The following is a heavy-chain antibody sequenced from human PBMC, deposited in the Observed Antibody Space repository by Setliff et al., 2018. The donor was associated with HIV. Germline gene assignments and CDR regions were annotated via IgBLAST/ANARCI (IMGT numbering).Heavy chain of an antibody. Sequence: LRLSCAASGLTFRAAWMHWVRQGPGKGLVWVSRISTDESNTVYADSVKARFTISRDNAKNTVYLQMNSLRAEDTGVYYCARAGFLGAFDFWGQGTVVTVSS. CDR2: ISTDESNT. CDR3: ARAGFLGAFDF. V-gene: IGHV3-74*01. D-gene: IGHD3-3*01. J-gene: IGHJ3*01. CDR1: GLTFRAAW.